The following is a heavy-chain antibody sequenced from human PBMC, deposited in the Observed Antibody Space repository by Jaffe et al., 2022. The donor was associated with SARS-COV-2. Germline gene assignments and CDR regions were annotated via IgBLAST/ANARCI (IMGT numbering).Heavy chain of an antibody. V-gene: IGHV3-48*02. CDR1: GFTFSTFG. CDR2: ISSSYSIT. J-gene: IGHJ4*02. CDR3: ATDYGSGNSPDS. D-gene: IGHD3-10*01. Sequence: EVQLVESGGGLVQPGGSLRLSCAVSGFTFSTFGLNWVRQAPGKGLEWVSYISSSYSITYYADSVKGRFTISRDNARKSLYLQMNSLRDEDTAVYYCATDYGSGNSPDSWGQGTLVTVSS.